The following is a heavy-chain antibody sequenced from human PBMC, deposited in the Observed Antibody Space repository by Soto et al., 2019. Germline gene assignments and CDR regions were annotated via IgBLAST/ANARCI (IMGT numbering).Heavy chain of an antibody. V-gene: IGHV3-23*01. CDR1: GFTFSTYA. J-gene: IGHJ4*02. Sequence: PGGSLRLSCTASGFTFSTYAMSWVRQAPGKGLEWVSTISDRGSTYYADSVKGRFTISRDNSKNTLYLEMNSLRAEDTAVYYCAKDKGGRYCSRTSCLYSFDYWGQGTLVTVSS. D-gene: IGHD2-2*01. CDR3: AKDKGGRYCSRTSCLYSFDY. CDR2: ISDRGST.